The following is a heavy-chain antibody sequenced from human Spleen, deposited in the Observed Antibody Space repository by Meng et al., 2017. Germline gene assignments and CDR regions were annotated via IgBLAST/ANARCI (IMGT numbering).Heavy chain of an antibody. Sequence: GESLKISCAASGFTFSTYSMNWVRQAPGKGLEWVSSISSSSTYIYDADSVKGRFTISRDNANNSLYLQMNSLRAEDTAVYFCTRIGAAAGHFDYWGQGTLVTVSS. CDR3: TRIGAAAGHFDY. CDR2: ISSSSTYI. V-gene: IGHV3-21*01. CDR1: GFTFSTYS. J-gene: IGHJ4*02. D-gene: IGHD6-13*01.